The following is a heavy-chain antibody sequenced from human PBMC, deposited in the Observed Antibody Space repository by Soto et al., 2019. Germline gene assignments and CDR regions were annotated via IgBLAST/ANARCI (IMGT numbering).Heavy chain of an antibody. CDR2: IIPILGIA. Sequence: SVKVSCKASGGTFSSYTISWVRQAPGQGLEWMGRIIPILGIANYAQKFQGRVTITADKSTSTAYMELSSLRSEDTAVYYCARDFPLHYDSSGYYVFDYWGQG. V-gene: IGHV1-69*04. D-gene: IGHD3-22*01. J-gene: IGHJ4*02. CDR3: ARDFPLHYDSSGYYVFDY. CDR1: GGTFSSYT.